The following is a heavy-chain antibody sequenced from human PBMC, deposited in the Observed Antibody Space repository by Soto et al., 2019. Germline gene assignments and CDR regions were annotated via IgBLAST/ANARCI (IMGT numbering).Heavy chain of an antibody. CDR3: ATLPQYYYDSSDTHFDF. Sequence: GASVKVSCKAIGYSFTRHYMHWVRQAPGQGLEWMGTIFPGDVNTTYAQKFQGRVTMTRDTSTSTAYMELSSLRSEDTAVYYCATLPQYYYDSSDTHFDFWGQGTLVTVSS. J-gene: IGHJ4*02. CDR1: GYSFTRHY. V-gene: IGHV1-46*01. CDR2: IFPGDVNT. D-gene: IGHD3-22*01.